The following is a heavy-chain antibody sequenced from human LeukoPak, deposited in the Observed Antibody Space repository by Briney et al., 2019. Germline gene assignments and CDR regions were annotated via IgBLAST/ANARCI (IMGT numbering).Heavy chain of an antibody. CDR3: ARVSTTIFGVEYYFDY. D-gene: IGHD3-3*01. V-gene: IGHV4-59*01. J-gene: IGHJ4*02. CDR2: IFYSGGT. CDR1: GGSFSGYY. Sequence: SSETLPLTCAVYGGSFSGYYWTWIRQPPGKGPEWIGYIFYSGGTNYNPSLKSRVTISVDTSKNQFSLNLSSVTAADTAVYYCARVSTTIFGVEYYFDYWGQGTLVTVSS.